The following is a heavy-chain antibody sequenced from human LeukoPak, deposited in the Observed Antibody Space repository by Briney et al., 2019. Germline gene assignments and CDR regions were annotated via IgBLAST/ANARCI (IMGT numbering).Heavy chain of an antibody. J-gene: IGHJ4*02. CDR2: LYSGGST. CDR3: ARGVDTAMISGEYFDY. D-gene: IGHD5-18*01. CDR1: GFTVSSNY. Sequence: PGGSLRLSCAASGFTVSSNYMSWVRQAPGKGLEWVSVLYSGGSTSYADSVKGRFTISRDSSKNTLYLQMNSLRAEDTAYYYCARGVDTAMISGEYFDYWGQGTLVTVSS. V-gene: IGHV3-66*01.